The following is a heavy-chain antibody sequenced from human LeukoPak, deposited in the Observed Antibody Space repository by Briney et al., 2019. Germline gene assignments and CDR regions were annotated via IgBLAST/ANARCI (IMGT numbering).Heavy chain of an antibody. CDR2: MTWEGGST. D-gene: IGHD1-26*01. Sequence: PGGSLRLSCAASGFTFEDYAMHWVGQAPGKGLEWVSLMTWEGGSTSYADSVKGRFTISRDNSKNSLYLQMNSLRAEDTALYYCAKDAIVGATRPYYFDYWGQGTLVTVSS. CDR3: AKDAIVGATRPYYFDY. J-gene: IGHJ4*02. CDR1: GFTFEDYA. V-gene: IGHV3-43D*03.